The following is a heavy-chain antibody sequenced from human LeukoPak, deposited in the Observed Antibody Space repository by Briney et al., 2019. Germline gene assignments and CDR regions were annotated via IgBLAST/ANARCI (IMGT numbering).Heavy chain of an antibody. D-gene: IGHD6-13*01. V-gene: IGHV1-8*01. CDR1: GYTFTSYD. CDR2: MNPNSGNT. Sequence: ASVKVSCKASGYTFTSYDINWVRQATGQGLEWMGWMNPNSGNTGYAQKFQGRVTMTRNTSISTAYMELSSLRSEDTAVYYCARVRAADDQGKYYYYYMDVWGKGTTVTISS. CDR3: ARVRAADDQGKYYYYYMDV. J-gene: IGHJ6*03.